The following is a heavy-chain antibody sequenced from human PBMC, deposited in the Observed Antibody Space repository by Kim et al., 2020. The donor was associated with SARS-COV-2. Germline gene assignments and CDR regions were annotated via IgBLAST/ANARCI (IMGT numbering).Heavy chain of an antibody. D-gene: IGHD1-26*01. J-gene: IGHJ6*02. CDR3: ARDGRGGASSYYYYGMDV. CDR1: GYTFTSSY. Sequence: ASVKVSCKASGYTFTSSYMHWVRQAPGQGLEWMGIINPSGGSTSYAQKFQGRVTMTRDTSTSTVYMELSSLRSEDTAVYYCARDGRGGASSYYYYGMDVWGQGTTVTVS. V-gene: IGHV1-46*01. CDR2: INPSGGST.